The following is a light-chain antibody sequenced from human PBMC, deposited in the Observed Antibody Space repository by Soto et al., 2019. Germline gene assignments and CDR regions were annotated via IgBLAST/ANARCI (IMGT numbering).Light chain of an antibody. J-gene: IGLJ2*01. V-gene: IGLV1-40*01. CDR3: PSYASSLSRV. CDR2: GNS. Sequence: QSVLTQPPSVSGAPGQRVTISCTGSSSNIGAGYDVHWYQQLPGTAPKLLIYGNSNRPSGVPDRFSGSKSGTSASLAITGLQAEYEADYYCPSYASSLSRVFGGGTKLTVL. CDR1: SSNIGAGYD.